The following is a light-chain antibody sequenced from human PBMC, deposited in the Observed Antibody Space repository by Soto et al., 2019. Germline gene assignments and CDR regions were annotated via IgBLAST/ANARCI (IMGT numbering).Light chain of an antibody. Sequence: QSVLTQPPSVSAAPGQKVTLSCSGSGSNIGNNFVSWYQQFPGRAPKLLIYDDNKRPTGIPDRFSASKSGTSATLGITGLQTGDEADYYCGTWDNSLSVVVFVGGTKVTVL. CDR3: GTWDNSLSVVV. J-gene: IGLJ3*02. V-gene: IGLV1-51*01. CDR1: GSNIGNNF. CDR2: DDN.